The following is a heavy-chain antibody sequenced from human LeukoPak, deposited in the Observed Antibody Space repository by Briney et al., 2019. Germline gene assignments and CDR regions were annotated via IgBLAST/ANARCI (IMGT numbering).Heavy chain of an antibody. V-gene: IGHV1-18*01. CDR3: ARDGPGFGYFDH. Sequence: ASVKVSCKTSGYVFTHYHINWLRQAPGQGLEWIGWISTFNGNIKFLQKFQGRVTLTTDTSTTTGYMELSSLTSDFTAVYYCARDGPGFGYFDHWGQGTLVTVSS. CDR2: ISTFNGNI. D-gene: IGHD3-16*01. J-gene: IGHJ4*02. CDR1: GYVFTHYH.